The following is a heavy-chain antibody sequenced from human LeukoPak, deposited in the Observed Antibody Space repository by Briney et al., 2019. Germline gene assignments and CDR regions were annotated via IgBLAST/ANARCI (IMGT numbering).Heavy chain of an antibody. CDR1: GYTFTGYY. J-gene: IGHJ4*02. D-gene: IGHD6-13*01. CDR3: ARDHRSWFYFDY. CDR2: INPNSGGT. Sequence: ASVKVSCKASGYTFTGYYMHGVRQAPGQGLEWMGWINPNSGGTNYAQKFQGRVTMTRDTSISTAYMELSRLRSDDTAVYYCARDHRSWFYFDYWGQGTLVTVSS. V-gene: IGHV1-2*02.